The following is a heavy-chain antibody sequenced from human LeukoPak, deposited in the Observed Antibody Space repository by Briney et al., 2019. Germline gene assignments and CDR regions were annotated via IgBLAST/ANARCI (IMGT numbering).Heavy chain of an antibody. CDR2: INHSGST. CDR3: ARIYYYGSGSSPFDY. D-gene: IGHD3-10*01. J-gene: IGHJ4*02. CDR1: GGSFSGYY. Sequence: SETLSLTCAVYGGSFSGYYWSWIRQPPGKGLEWIGEINHSGSTNYNPSLKSRVTISVDTSKNQFSLKLSSVTAADTAVYYCARIYYYGSGSSPFDYWGQGTLVTVSS. V-gene: IGHV4-34*01.